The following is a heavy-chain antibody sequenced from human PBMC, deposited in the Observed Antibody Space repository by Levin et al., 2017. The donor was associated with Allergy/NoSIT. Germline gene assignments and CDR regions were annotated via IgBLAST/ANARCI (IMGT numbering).Heavy chain of an antibody. CDR3: AKKGCTNGVCYVYYGMDV. V-gene: IGHV3-23*01. CDR2: ISGSGGST. D-gene: IGHD2-8*01. CDR1: GFTFSSYA. Sequence: GGSLRLSCAASGFTFSSYAMSWVRQAPGKGLEWVSAISGSGGSTYYADSVKGRFTISRDNSKNTLYLQMNSLRAEDTAVYYCAKKGCTNGVCYVYYGMDVWGQGTTVTVSS. J-gene: IGHJ6*02.